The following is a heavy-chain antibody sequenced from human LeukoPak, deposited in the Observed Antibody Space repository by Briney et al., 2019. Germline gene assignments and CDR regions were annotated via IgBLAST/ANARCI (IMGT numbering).Heavy chain of an antibody. D-gene: IGHD3-10*01. CDR3: AKHGFGVPEGY. J-gene: IGHJ4*02. CDR1: GFMFSSSW. V-gene: IGHV3-66*04. CDR2: IYSDGRT. Sequence: GGSLRLSCAASGFMFSSSWMAWVRQAPGKGLEWVSLIYSDGRTYYADSVRGRCTISRDNSKNTLYLQMNSLRAEDTAVYYCAKHGFGVPEGYWGQGTLVTVSS.